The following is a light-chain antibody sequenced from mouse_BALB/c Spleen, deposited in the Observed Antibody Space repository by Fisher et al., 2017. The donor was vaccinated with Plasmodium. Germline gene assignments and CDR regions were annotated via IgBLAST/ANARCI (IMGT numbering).Light chain of an antibody. CDR2: LVS. CDR3: SQSTHLPLT. CDR1: QSLLHSDGKTY. Sequence: VLTQTPLTLSVTIGQPASISCKSSQSLLHSDGKTYLSWLLQRPGQSPKRLIYLVSRLDSGVPDRFTGSGSGTDFTLKISRVEAEDLGVYFCSQSTHLPLTFGAGTKLELK. V-gene: IGKV1-135*01. J-gene: IGKJ5*01.